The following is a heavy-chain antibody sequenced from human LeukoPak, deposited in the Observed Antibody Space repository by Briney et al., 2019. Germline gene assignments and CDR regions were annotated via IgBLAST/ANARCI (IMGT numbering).Heavy chain of an antibody. CDR3: ARDPGIAAAGTVGYFDY. Sequence: GGSLRLSCAASGFIFSSYWMSWVRQDPGKGLEWVANIKEDGSDIYYVDSVKGRFTISRDNAKNSLHLQMNSLRAEDTAVYYCARDPGIAAAGTVGYFDYWGQGTLVTVSS. D-gene: IGHD6-13*01. J-gene: IGHJ4*02. V-gene: IGHV3-7*01. CDR1: GFIFSSYW. CDR2: IKEDGSDI.